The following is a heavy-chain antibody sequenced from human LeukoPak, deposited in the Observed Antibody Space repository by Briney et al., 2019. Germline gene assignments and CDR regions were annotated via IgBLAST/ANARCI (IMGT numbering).Heavy chain of an antibody. CDR3: AKDFGFGGSYFDY. CDR2: ISGSGGST. V-gene: IGHV3-23*01. J-gene: IGHJ4*02. D-gene: IGHD1-26*01. CDR1: AFTFSSYA. Sequence: GGSLRLSCAASAFTFSSYAMSWVRQAPGKGLEWVSAISGSGGSTYYADSVKGRFTISRDNSKNTLYLQMNSLRAEDTAVYYCAKDFGFGGSYFDYWGQGTLVTVSS.